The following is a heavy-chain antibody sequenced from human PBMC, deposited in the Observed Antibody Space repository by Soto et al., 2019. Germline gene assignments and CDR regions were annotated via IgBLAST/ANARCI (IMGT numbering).Heavy chain of an antibody. J-gene: IGHJ4*02. Sequence: GGSLRLSCAASGFTFSSYAMHWVRQAPGKGLEWVAVISYDGSNKYYADSVKGRFTISRDNSKNTLYLQMNSLRAEDTAVYYCARDFVAAGIFGVLWGQGTLVTVSS. CDR2: ISYDGSNK. V-gene: IGHV3-30-3*01. CDR3: ARDFVAAGIFGVL. CDR1: GFTFSSYA. D-gene: IGHD6-13*01.